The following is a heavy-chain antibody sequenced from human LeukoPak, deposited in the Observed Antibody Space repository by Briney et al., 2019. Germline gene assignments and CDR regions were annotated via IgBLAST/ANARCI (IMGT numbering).Heavy chain of an antibody. V-gene: IGHV3-74*01. CDR2: IKSDGSIT. Sequence: PGVSLRLSCAASGFTLGSYWMHWVRQGPGKGLVWVSRIKSDGSITDYADSVKGRFTISRDNAKNTLYLQMNSLRAEDTAVYYCARADGGGGSHYYYWGQGTLVTVSS. CDR3: ARADGGGGSHYYY. D-gene: IGHD1-26*01. CDR1: GFTLGSYW. J-gene: IGHJ4*02.